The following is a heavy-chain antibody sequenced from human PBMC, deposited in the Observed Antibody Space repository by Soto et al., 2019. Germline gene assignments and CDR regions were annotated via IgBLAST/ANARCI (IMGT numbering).Heavy chain of an antibody. D-gene: IGHD4-17*01. J-gene: IGHJ5*02. CDR2: IIPNFGTP. Sequence: VQLVQSGAEAKKPGSSVKVSCKASGGIFSSYAVSWVRQAPGQGLEWMGGIIPNFGTPNYAQKFEGRVTLTADESTSTANMELSSLRSEDTAVYYCATGEGGDYVYESGPWGQGTLVTVSS. CDR1: GGIFSSYA. CDR3: ATGEGGDYVYESGP. V-gene: IGHV1-69*01.